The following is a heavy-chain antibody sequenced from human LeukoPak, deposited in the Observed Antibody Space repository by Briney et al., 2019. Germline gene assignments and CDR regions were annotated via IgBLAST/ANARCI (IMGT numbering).Heavy chain of an antibody. V-gene: IGHV1-18*01. Sequence: ASVKVSCKASGYTFTSHGISWVRQAPGQGLEWMGWMSTYNGNTNYAQKLQGRVSMTTDTSTSTAYMELRSLRSDDTAVYYCARGVSFAGDYYYYMDVWGKGTTVTVSS. CDR2: MSTYNGNT. D-gene: IGHD2/OR15-2a*01. J-gene: IGHJ6*03. CDR1: GYTFTSHG. CDR3: ARGVSFAGDYYYYMDV.